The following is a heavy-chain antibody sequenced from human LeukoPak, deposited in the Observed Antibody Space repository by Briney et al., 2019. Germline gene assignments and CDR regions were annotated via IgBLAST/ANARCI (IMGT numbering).Heavy chain of an antibody. V-gene: IGHV4-39*07. D-gene: IGHD6-19*01. J-gene: IGHJ5*02. CDR1: GGSISSSSYY. Sequence: SETLSLTCTVSGGSISSSSYYWGWIRQPPGKGLEWIGRIYTSGSTNYNPSLKSRVTISVDTSKNQFSLKLSSVTAADTAVYYCARGLDKLDPWGQGTLVTVSS. CDR3: ARGLDKLDP. CDR2: IYTSGST.